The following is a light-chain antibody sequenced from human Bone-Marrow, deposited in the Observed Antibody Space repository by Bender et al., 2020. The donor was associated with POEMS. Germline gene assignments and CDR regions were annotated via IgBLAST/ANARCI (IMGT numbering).Light chain of an antibody. CDR3: YSTDSSGNHRGV. Sequence: YELTQPPSVSVSPGQTARITCSGDALPKQYAFWYQQKPGQAPVLVIYEDSKRPSGIPERFSGSSSGTMATLTISGARLEDEADYYCYSTDSSGNHRGVFGTGTKVTIL. CDR2: EDS. V-gene: IGLV3-10*01. CDR1: ALPKQY. J-gene: IGLJ1*01.